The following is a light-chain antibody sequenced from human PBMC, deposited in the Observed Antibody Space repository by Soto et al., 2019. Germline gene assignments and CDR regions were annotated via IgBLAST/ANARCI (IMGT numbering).Light chain of an antibody. Sequence: EIVLTQSPATLSLSPGERATLSCRASQSVSIYLAWYRQKPGQAPGLLIYDSSSRATGIAARFSGSGSGTDFTLTISSLEPEDSAVYYCHQYTNWLALTFGGGTKVEIK. CDR1: QSVSIY. J-gene: IGKJ4*01. CDR3: HQYTNWLALT. V-gene: IGKV3-11*01. CDR2: DSS.